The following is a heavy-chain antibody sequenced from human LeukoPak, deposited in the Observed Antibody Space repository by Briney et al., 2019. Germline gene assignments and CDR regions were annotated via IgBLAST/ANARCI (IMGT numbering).Heavy chain of an antibody. D-gene: IGHD3-22*01. Sequence: NASETLSLTCVVSGSSISSGYYWGWIRQPPGKGLEWIGSISHSGSTYYNPSLKSRVTISVDTSKNQFSLKLSSVTAADTAVYYCARHTYDSSGYYYVDYWGQGTLVTVSS. CDR2: ISHSGST. CDR1: GSSISSGYY. CDR3: ARHTYDSSGYYYVDY. V-gene: IGHV4-38-2*01. J-gene: IGHJ4*02.